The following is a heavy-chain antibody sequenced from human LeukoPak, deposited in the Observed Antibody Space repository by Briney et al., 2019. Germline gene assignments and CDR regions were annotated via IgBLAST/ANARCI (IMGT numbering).Heavy chain of an antibody. D-gene: IGHD3-9*01. CDR2: IPYDASNT. CDR1: GFTLSSYA. CDR3: ARVARYFDWLARYFDY. V-gene: IGHV3-30*04. J-gene: IGHJ4*02. Sequence: PGGSLRLSCAASGFTLSSYAMHWVRQAPAKGLDWVAVIPYDASNTYYAECVKGRFTMSRDNSRNTLYLQMTSLRAEDTAVYYCARVARYFDWLARYFDYWGQGTLVTVSS.